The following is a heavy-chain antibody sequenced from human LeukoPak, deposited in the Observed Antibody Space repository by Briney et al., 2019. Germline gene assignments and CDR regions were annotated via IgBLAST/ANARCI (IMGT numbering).Heavy chain of an antibody. J-gene: IGHJ6*02. CDR2: NSGGSS. V-gene: IGHV3-23*01. CDR3: AKGSKALYGSGKDYYYYGMDV. D-gene: IGHD3-10*01. Sequence: GGSLRLSCAASGFTFSTYGVYWVRQAPGKGLEWVSSNSGGSSYYADSVKGRFTISRDNSKNTLYLQMNSLRAEDTAVYYCAKGSKALYGSGKDYYYYGMDVWGQGTTVTVSS. CDR1: GFTFSTYG.